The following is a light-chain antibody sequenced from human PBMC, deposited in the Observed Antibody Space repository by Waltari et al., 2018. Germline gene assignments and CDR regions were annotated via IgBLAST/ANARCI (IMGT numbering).Light chain of an antibody. J-gene: IGLJ2*01. CDR1: SPNIGSNT. V-gene: IGLV1-44*01. Sequence: QSLLTQAPSASGTPGQTVTISCSGSSPNIGSNTVNWYQQLPGTAPKLLIYSNNQRPAGVPARFAGSKSGTSASLAISGLQAEDEADDYCGTWDDSLNGPLFGGGTKVTVL. CDR2: SNN. CDR3: GTWDDSLNGPL.